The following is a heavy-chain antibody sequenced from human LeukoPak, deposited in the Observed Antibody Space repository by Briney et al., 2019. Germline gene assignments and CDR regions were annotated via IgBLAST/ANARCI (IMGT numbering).Heavy chain of an antibody. J-gene: IGHJ4*02. CDR1: GFTFSSYA. CDR3: AKDSYLAYCGGDCYPYYFDY. CDR2: ISGSGGST. V-gene: IGHV3-23*01. D-gene: IGHD2-21*01. Sequence: GESLRLSCAASGFTFSSYAMSWVRQAPGKGLEWVSAISGSGGSTYYADSVKGRFTISRDNSKNTLYLQMNSLRAEDTAVYYCAKDSYLAYCGGDCYPYYFDYWGQGTLVTVSS.